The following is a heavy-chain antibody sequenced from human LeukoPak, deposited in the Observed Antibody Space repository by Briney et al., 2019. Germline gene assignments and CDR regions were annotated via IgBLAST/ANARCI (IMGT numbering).Heavy chain of an antibody. Sequence: GGSLRLSCAASGFSFSSYCMHWVRQAPGKGLEWVAFIQYDGTNKYYADFVKGRFTISRDNSKNTLYLQMNSLRDEDTAVFYCAKAPTAYSSLDFWGQGTLVTVSS. CDR3: AKAPTAYSSLDF. J-gene: IGHJ4*02. CDR2: IQYDGTNK. CDR1: GFSFSSYC. V-gene: IGHV3-30*02. D-gene: IGHD4-11*01.